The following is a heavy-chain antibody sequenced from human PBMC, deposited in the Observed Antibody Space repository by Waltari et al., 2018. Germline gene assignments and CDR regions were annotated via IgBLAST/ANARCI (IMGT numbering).Heavy chain of an antibody. CDR1: RGSIRSHY. CDR2: IYYNGAT. D-gene: IGHD2-2*01. CDR3: ARDRVVPADEPDYYGLDV. J-gene: IGHJ6*02. V-gene: IGHV4-59*11. Sequence: QVQLQESGPGQVKPSETLSLTCDVSRGSIRSHYWSWIRRPPGKGLEWIGYIYYNGATNYNPSLMSRVTRAVDTAKNQCSLKLTSVTAADTAVYYCARDRVVPADEPDYYGLDVWGQGTTVTVSS.